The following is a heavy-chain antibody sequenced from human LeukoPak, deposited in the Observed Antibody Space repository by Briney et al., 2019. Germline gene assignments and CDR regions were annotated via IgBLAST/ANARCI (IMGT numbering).Heavy chain of an antibody. CDR2: INPNSGGT. D-gene: IGHD2-15*01. V-gene: IGHV1-2*02. J-gene: IGHJ4*02. Sequence: ASVKVSCKASGYTFTGSFMHRVRQAPGAGLEWMGWINPNSGGTNYAQRVQGSVTITRPTSITTAYKELSRLTSDDTAVYYCARDMDCSGGSCYSEIGSSAIGFDYWGQGTLVTVSS. CDR1: GYTFTGSF. CDR3: ARDMDCSGGSCYSEIGSSAIGFDY.